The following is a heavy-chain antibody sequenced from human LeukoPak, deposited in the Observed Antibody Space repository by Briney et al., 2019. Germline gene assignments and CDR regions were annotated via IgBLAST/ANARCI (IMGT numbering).Heavy chain of an antibody. CDR3: ARARSDSSTYYFAY. Sequence: ASVKVSCKASGYTFICYYIHWVRQAPGQGLEWMGWTNPYSGGTSYARKFLGRVTMTRDTSISTAYLELSRLTADDTAVYFCARARSDSSTYYFAYWGPGTLVTVSS. D-gene: IGHD6-13*01. CDR2: TNPYSGGT. J-gene: IGHJ4*02. V-gene: IGHV1-2*02. CDR1: GYTFICYY.